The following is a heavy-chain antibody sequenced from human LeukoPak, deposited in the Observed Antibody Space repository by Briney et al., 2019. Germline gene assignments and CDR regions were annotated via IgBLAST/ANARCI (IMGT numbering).Heavy chain of an antibody. J-gene: IGHJ5*02. CDR2: INHSGST. CDR1: GGSFSGYY. Sequence: SETLSLTCAVYGGSFSGYYWSWIRQPPGKGLEWIEEINHSGSTNYNPSLKSRVTISVDTSKNQFSLKLSSVTAADTAVYYCARKTDYGDLGGYNWFDPWGQGTLVTVSS. D-gene: IGHD4-17*01. V-gene: IGHV4-34*01. CDR3: ARKTDYGDLGGYNWFDP.